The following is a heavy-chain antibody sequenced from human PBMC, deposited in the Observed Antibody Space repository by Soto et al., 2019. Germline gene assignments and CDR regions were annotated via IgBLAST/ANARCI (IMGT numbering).Heavy chain of an antibody. CDR3: ARVRSSSSLYPRYFDY. CDR1: GGSFSGYY. D-gene: IGHD6-6*01. J-gene: IGHJ4*02. CDR2: INHSGST. Sequence: SETLSLTCAVYGGSFSGYYWSWIRQPPGKGLEWIGEINHSGSTNYNPSLKSRVTISVDTSKNQFSLKLSSVTAADTAVYYCARVRSSSSLYPRYFDYWGQGTLVTVSS. V-gene: IGHV4-34*01.